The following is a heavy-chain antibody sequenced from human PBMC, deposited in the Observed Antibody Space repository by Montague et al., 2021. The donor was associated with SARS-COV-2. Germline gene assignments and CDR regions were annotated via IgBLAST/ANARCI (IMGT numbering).Heavy chain of an antibody. CDR1: GGSFSGYY. V-gene: IGHV4-34*01. J-gene: IGHJ4*02. D-gene: IGHD5-18*01. Sequence: SETLSLTCVVYGGSFSGYYWSWIRQPPGKGLEWIGEINHSGSTNYNPSLKSRFTISVDTSKKQFSLRLNSVTAADTAVYYCARGGGYSYGALDYWGQGTLVTVSS. CDR2: INHSGST. CDR3: ARGGGYSYGALDY.